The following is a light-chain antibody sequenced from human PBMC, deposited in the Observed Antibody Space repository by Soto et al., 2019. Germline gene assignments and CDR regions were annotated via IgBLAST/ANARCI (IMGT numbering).Light chain of an antibody. Sequence: IKLTKSPSSLSPFVEDRATIPSRASQGISNYLAWYQQKPGKVPKLLIYAASTLQSGVPSRFSGSGSGTDFTLTISSLQPEDFATYYCQQYDNWPWTFGQGTKVDIK. CDR1: QGISNY. V-gene: IGKV1-27*01. CDR2: AAS. J-gene: IGKJ1*01. CDR3: QQYDNWPWT.